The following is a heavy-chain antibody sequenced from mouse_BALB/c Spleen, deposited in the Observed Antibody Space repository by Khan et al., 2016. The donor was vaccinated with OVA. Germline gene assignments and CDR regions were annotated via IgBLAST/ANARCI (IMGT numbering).Heavy chain of an antibody. V-gene: IGHV1S135*01. D-gene: IGHD2-2*01. Sequence: EVQLQQSGPELMKPGTSVKISCKASGYSFTTYYIHWVMQSHGKSLEWIGYIDPFSGDTTFNQKFKGKSTLTVDKSSSTAYIHFSTLTSEDSAIYYCTRHGYVAWFTYWGQGTLVTVSA. CDR3: TRHGYVAWFTY. CDR1: GYSFTTYY. J-gene: IGHJ3*01. CDR2: IDPFSGDT.